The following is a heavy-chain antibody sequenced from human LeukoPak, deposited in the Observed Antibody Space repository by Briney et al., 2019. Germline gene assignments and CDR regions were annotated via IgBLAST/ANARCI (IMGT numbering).Heavy chain of an antibody. CDR1: GFTFSSYW. Sequence: GGSLRLSCAASGFTFSSYWMHWVRQAPGKGLVWVSRINSDGSSTSYADSVKGRFTISRDNAKNTLYLQMNSLRAEDTAVYYCARGWPSEYSSSSGVDDYWGQGTLVTVSS. J-gene: IGHJ4*02. CDR2: INSDGSST. D-gene: IGHD6-6*01. CDR3: ARGWPSEYSSSSGVDDY. V-gene: IGHV3-74*01.